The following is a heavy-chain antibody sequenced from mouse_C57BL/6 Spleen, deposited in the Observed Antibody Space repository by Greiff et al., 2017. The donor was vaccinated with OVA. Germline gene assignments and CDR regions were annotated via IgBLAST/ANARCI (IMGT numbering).Heavy chain of an antibody. Sequence: VQLQQSGPELVQPGASVKISCKASGYTFTDYYMNWVKQSHGKSLEWIGDINPNNGGTSYNQKFKGKDTLTVDKSSSTAYMELRSLTAEDSAVYYCAVRRDAWGQGTTLTVSA. V-gene: IGHV1-26*01. J-gene: IGHJ2*01. CDR3: AVRRDA. CDR1: GYTFTDYY. CDR2: INPNNGGT. D-gene: IGHD2-14*01.